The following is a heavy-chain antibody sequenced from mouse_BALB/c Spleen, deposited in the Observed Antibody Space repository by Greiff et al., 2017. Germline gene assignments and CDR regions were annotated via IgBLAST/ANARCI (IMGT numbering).Heavy chain of an antibody. CDR2: SYPGGGYT. CDR3: ARRTTVVADD. D-gene: IGHD1-1*01. Sequence: VQLQESGAELVRPGTSVKISCKASGYTFTNYWLGWVKQRPGHGLEWIGDSYPGGGYTNYNEKFKGKATLTAGTSSSTAYMQLSSLTSEDSAVYFCARRTTVVADDWGQGTTLTVSS. CDR1: GYTFTNYW. J-gene: IGHJ2*01. V-gene: IGHV1-63*02.